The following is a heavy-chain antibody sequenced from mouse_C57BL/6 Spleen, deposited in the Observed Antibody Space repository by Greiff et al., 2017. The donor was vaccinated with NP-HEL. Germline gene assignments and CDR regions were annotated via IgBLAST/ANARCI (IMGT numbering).Heavy chain of an antibody. D-gene: IGHD1-1*01. V-gene: IGHV1-9*01. CDR3: ARALYYYGRGGFDY. Sequence: QVQLQQSGAELMKPGASVKLSCKATGYTFTGYWIEWVKQRPGHGLEWIGELLPGSGSTNYNEKFKGKATFTADTSSNTAYMHLISLTTEDSAIYYCARALYYYGRGGFDYWGQGTTLSVSS. J-gene: IGHJ2*01. CDR2: LLPGSGST. CDR1: GYTFTGYW.